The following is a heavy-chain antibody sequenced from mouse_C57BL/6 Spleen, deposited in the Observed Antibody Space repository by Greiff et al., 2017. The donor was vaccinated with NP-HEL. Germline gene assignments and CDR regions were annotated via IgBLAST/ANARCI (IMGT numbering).Heavy chain of an antibody. CDR2: ISSGGSYT. CDR3: ASYDSYYAMDY. V-gene: IGHV5-6*01. D-gene: IGHD2-4*01. CDR1: GFTFSSYG. Sequence: EVQLVESGGDLVKPGGSLKLSCAASGFTFSSYGMSWVRQTPDKRLEWVATISSGGSYTYYPDSVKGRFTISRDNAKNTLYLQMSSLKSEDTAMYYCASYDSYYAMDYWGQGTSVTVSS. J-gene: IGHJ4*01.